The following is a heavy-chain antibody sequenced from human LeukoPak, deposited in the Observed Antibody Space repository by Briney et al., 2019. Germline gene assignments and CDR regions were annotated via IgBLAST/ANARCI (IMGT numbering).Heavy chain of an antibody. J-gene: IGHJ6*02. D-gene: IGHD3-3*01. V-gene: IGHV1-18*01. CDR3: ARDVPRITIFGVVHYYYYYGMDV. CDR1: GYTFTSYG. CDR2: ISAYNGNT. Sequence: GASVKVSCTASGYTFTSYGISWVRQAPGQGLEWMGWISAYNGNTNYAQKLQGRVTMTTDTSTSTAYMELRSLRSDDTAVYYCARDVPRITIFGVVHYYYYYGMDVWGQGTTVTVSS.